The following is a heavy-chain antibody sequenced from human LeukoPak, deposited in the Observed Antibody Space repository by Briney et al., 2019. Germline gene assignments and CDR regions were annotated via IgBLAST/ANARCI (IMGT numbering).Heavy chain of an antibody. CDR3: ARDLRRILVTMLFDC. J-gene: IGHJ4*02. V-gene: IGHV1-2*06. D-gene: IGHD5-12*01. CDR2: INPNSGGT. Sequence: ASVKVSCKASGYTFTGYYMHWVRQAPGQGLEWMGRINPNSGGTNYAQKFQGRVTMTRDTSASTAYMELSSLRSEDTAVYYCARDLRRILVTMLFDCWGQGTLVTVSS. CDR1: GYTFTGYY.